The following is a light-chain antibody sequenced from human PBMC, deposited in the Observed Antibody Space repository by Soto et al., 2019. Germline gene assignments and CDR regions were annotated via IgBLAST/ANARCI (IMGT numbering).Light chain of an antibody. CDR2: KAS. Sequence: IHMTQSPSTLSASVEDTVTVSCRASQSVSGWLAWYQQKPGKAPKLLIYKASSLESGVPSRFSGSGSGTEFTLTISSLQPDDFATYYCQQYNSYWTFGQGTKVDIK. CDR1: QSVSGW. J-gene: IGKJ1*01. CDR3: QQYNSYWT. V-gene: IGKV1-5*03.